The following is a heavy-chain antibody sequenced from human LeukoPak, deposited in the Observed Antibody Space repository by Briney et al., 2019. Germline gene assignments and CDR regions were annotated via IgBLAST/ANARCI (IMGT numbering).Heavy chain of an antibody. Sequence: ASVKVSCKASGYTFTGHYMHWVRQAPGQGLEWMGWINPNSGGTNYAQKFQGRVTMTRDTSISTAYMELSRLRSDDTAVYYCARDLYYGSGSLDYWGQGTLVTVSS. J-gene: IGHJ4*02. CDR3: ARDLYYGSGSLDY. V-gene: IGHV1-2*02. CDR1: GYTFTGHY. CDR2: INPNSGGT. D-gene: IGHD3-10*01.